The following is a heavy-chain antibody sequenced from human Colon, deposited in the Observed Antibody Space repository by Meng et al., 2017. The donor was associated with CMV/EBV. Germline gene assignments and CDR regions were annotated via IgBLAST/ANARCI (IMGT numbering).Heavy chain of an antibody. CDR3: ARGKSTIYYQYYFDY. D-gene: IGHD3-22*01. V-gene: IGHV1-46*01. Sequence: SGDTFSSSSLHWVRLAPGQGLEWMGIINPSAGTTGYAKKFQGRVTMTRDTSTSTVFMEVNSLRSDDTGVYYCARGKSTIYYQYYFDYWGQGTLVTVSS. CDR2: INPSAGTT. CDR1: GDTFSSSS. J-gene: IGHJ4*02.